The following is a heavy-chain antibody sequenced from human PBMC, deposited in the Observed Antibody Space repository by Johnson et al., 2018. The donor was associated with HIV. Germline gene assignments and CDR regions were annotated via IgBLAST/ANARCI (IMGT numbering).Heavy chain of an antibody. CDR1: GFTFSSYA. J-gene: IGHJ3*02. V-gene: IGHV3-23*04. D-gene: IGHD1-26*01. CDR3: AKGRSGAGVAFDI. Sequence: VQLVESGGGVVQPGRSLRLSCAASGFTFSSYAMSWVRQAPGKGLEWVSAISGSGGSTYYADSVKGRFTISRDNSKNTLYLQMNSLRAEDKAVYYCAKGRSGAGVAFDIWGQGTMVTVSS. CDR2: ISGSGGST.